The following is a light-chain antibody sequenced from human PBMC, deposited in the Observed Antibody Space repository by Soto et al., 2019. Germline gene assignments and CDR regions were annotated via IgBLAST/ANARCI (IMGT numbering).Light chain of an antibody. J-gene: IGKJ1*01. CDR1: QSVSSSY. Sequence: ILLTQSPCTLSLSPGERATLSCRASQSVSSSYLAWYQQKPGQAPRLLSYGASSRATGIPDRFSGSGSGTEFTLTISRLEPEDFAVYYCQQYGSSPWTFGQGTKVDIK. CDR3: QQYGSSPWT. V-gene: IGKV3-20*01. CDR2: GAS.